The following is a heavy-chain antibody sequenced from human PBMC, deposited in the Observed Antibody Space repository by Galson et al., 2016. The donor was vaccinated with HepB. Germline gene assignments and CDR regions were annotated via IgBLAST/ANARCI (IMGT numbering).Heavy chain of an antibody. CDR3: ARDPGYYYDSSGYAWYFDL. D-gene: IGHD3-22*01. CDR2: ISYDGSQK. Sequence: SLRLSCAVSGFNVSRNYMNWVRQAPGKGLEWVAIISYDGSQKFNADSVKGRFIISRDNSKNTLYLQMNSLRAEDTAVYHCARDPGYYYDSSGYAWYFDLWGRGTLVTVSS. J-gene: IGHJ2*01. V-gene: IGHV3-30-3*01. CDR1: GFNVSRNY.